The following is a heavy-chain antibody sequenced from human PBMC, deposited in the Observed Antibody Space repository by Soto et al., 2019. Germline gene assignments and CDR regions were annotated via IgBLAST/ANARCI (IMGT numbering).Heavy chain of an antibody. CDR2: IKSKSDGGTT. Sequence: PGGSLRLSCAASGFSFSSAWMSWVRQTPEKGLEWVGRIKSKSDGGTTDYAAPVKGRFTISRDDSENTLYLQMNSLKTEDTAVYYCTTWYISGASLFDCWGQGTLVTVSS. D-gene: IGHD1-20*01. CDR1: GFSFSSAW. V-gene: IGHV3-15*01. J-gene: IGHJ4*02. CDR3: TTWYISGASLFDC.